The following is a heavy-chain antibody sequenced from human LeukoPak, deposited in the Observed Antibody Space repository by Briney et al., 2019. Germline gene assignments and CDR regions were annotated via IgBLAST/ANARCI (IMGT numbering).Heavy chain of an antibody. J-gene: IGHJ6*02. D-gene: IGHD6-19*01. CDR2: IYHSGST. Sequence: SQTLSLTCTVSGGSISSGGYSGSWIRQPPGKGLEWIGYIYHSGSTYYNPSLKSRVTISVDRSKNQFSLKLSSVTAADTAGYYCARGAARADGMDVWGQGTTVTVSS. CDR3: ARGAARADGMDV. CDR1: GGSISSGGYS. V-gene: IGHV4-30-2*01.